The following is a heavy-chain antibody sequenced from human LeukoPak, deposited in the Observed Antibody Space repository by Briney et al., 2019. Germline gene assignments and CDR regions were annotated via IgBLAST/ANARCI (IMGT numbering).Heavy chain of an antibody. J-gene: IGHJ1*01. CDR1: GFTFSSYA. V-gene: IGHV3-23*01. CDR2: ISGNADTA. Sequence: GGSLRLSCAASGFTFSSYAMSWVRQAPGKGLEWVSSISGNADTAYYAESVKGRFTISRDNSKKTVFLQIAGLRAEDTALYYCAGGNDYFDTSGYYFERLQHWGQGTLVTVSS. D-gene: IGHD3-22*01. CDR3: AGGNDYFDTSGYYFERLQH.